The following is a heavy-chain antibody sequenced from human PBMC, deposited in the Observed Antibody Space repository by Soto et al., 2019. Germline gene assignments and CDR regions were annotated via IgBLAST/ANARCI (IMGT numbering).Heavy chain of an antibody. CDR1: GDTFNFYS. CDR3: ASSYGSGYRAFDY. V-gene: IGHV1-69*02. CDR2: VNPIVSMS. Sequence: QVQLVQSGAEVKRPGSSVKVSCKASGDTFNFYSINWVRQAPGLGLEWMGRVNPIVSMSNYAQKFQGRVTMPADKSTRTAYMELSSLISEDTAIYYCASSYGSGYRAFDYWGQGALVTVSS. J-gene: IGHJ4*02. D-gene: IGHD3-10*01.